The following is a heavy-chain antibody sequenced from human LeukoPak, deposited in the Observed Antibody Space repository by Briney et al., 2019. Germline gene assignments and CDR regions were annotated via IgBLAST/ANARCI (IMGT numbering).Heavy chain of an antibody. CDR3: TRPYSSSWYSEYYFDY. CDR1: GFTFSGSA. CDR2: IRSKANSYAT. V-gene: IGHV3-73*01. D-gene: IGHD6-13*01. Sequence: GGSLRLSCAASGFTFSGSAMHWVRQASGKGLEWVGRIRSKANSYATAYAASVKGRFTISRDDSKHTAYLQMNSLKTEDTAVYYCTRPYSSSWYSEYYFDYWGQGTLVTVSS. J-gene: IGHJ4*02.